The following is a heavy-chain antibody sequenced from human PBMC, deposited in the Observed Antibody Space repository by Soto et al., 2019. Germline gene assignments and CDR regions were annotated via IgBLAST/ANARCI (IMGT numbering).Heavy chain of an antibody. Sequence: SEPLSLTCAVSGGYISSGGFSWSWLRPPQGKGLEWIGYIYHSGSTYYNPSLKSRVTISVDRSKNQFSLKLSSVTAADTAVYYCARVPDRWGQGTLVTVSS. D-gene: IGHD2-2*01. CDR3: ARVPDR. J-gene: IGHJ5*02. V-gene: IGHV4-30-2*01. CDR2: IYHSGST. CDR1: GGYISSGGFS.